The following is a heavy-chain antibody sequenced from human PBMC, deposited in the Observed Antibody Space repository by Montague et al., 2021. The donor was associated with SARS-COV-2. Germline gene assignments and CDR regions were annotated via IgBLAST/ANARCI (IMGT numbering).Heavy chain of an antibody. J-gene: IGHJ4*02. D-gene: IGHD3-10*01. CDR1: GDSVDSDC. CDR3: AREQDGASHFDL. CDR2: INYTGST. Sequence: SETLSLTCTVSGDSVDSDCWSWVRQPPGERLEWIGHINYTGSTEYNPSLKSRAPISADASKNSLSLSLASVTAADTAVYYCAREQDGASHFDLWGQGILVTVSS. V-gene: IGHV4-59*02.